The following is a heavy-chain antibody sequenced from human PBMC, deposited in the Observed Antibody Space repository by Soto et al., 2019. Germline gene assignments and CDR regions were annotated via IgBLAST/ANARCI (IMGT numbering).Heavy chain of an antibody. V-gene: IGHV1-2*02. D-gene: IGHD6-19*01. J-gene: IGHJ4*01. CDR1: GYTFTGYY. CDR2: INPNSGGT. Sequence: ASVKVSCKAYGYTFTGYYMHWVRQAPGQGLEWMGWINPNSGGTNYAQKFQGRVTMTRDTSISTAYMELSRLRAEDTAVYYCARGSDSSGWYSDYWGHGTLVTVSS. CDR3: ARGSDSSGWYSDY.